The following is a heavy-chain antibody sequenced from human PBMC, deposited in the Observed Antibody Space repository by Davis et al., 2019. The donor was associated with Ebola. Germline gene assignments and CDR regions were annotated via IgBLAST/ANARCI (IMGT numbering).Heavy chain of an antibody. J-gene: IGHJ6*02. CDR1: GFTFSSYW. Sequence: GESLKISCAASGFTFSSYWMHWVRQAPGKGLVWVSRINSDGSSTSYADSVKGRFTISRDNAKNTLYLQMNSLRAEDTVVYYCARGHMQLWYYYYYGMDVWGQGTTVTVSS. D-gene: IGHD5-18*01. CDR2: INSDGSST. CDR3: ARGHMQLWYYYYYGMDV. V-gene: IGHV3-74*01.